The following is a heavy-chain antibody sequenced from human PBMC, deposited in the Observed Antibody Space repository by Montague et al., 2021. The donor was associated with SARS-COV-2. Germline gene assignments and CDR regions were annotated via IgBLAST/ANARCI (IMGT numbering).Heavy chain of an antibody. V-gene: IGHV3-21*01. CDR3: ARVPRIRFMENYYYYMDV. CDR1: VFTFSSYS. Sequence: SLILSCAASVFTFSSYSLNWVRQAPGKGLEWVSSISISSSYIYYSYSVKVRFTISRDNAKNSLYLQINSLRAEDTAVYYCARVPRIRFMENYYYYMDVWGKGTRVTVSS. CDR2: ISISSSYI. D-gene: IGHD3-16*01. J-gene: IGHJ6*03.